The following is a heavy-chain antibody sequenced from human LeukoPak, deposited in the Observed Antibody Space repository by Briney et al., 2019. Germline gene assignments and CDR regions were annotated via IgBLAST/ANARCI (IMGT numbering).Heavy chain of an antibody. D-gene: IGHD3-22*01. CDR2: IYTSGST. CDR1: GGSISNYY. V-gene: IGHV4-4*07. CDR3: ARRHDSSGYYFY. Sequence: SETLSLTCTVSGGSISNYYWSWIRQPAGKVLEWIGRIYTSGSTNYNPSLKSRVTMSVDTSKNQFSLKLSSVTAADTAVYYCARRHDSSGYYFYWGQGTLVTVSS. J-gene: IGHJ4*02.